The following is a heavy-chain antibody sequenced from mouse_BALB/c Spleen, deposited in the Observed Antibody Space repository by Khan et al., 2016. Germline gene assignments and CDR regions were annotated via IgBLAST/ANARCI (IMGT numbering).Heavy chain of an antibody. CDR1: GFDFSRYW. Sequence: VQLQQSGGGLVQPGGSLKLSCAASGFDFSRYWMNWVRQAPGKGLEWIGEINPDSSTINYTPSLKDKFIISRDNAKNTLSLQMSKVRSEDTAHYYCARPDDYAWFAYWGQGTMVTVSA. J-gene: IGHJ3*01. CDR2: INPDSSTI. CDR3: ARPDDYAWFAY. V-gene: IGHV4-1*02. D-gene: IGHD1-1*01.